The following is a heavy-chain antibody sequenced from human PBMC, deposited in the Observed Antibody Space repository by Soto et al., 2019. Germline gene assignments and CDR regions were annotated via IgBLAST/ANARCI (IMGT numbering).Heavy chain of an antibody. Sequence: SETLSLTCTVSGGSISSYYWSWIRQPPGKGLEWIGYIYYSGSTNYNPSLKSRVTISVDTSKNQFSLKLSSVTAADTAVYYCARSQSLRWLQLTGAFYIWGQGTMVTV. CDR3: ARSQSLRWLQLTGAFYI. J-gene: IGHJ3*02. CDR2: IYYSGST. D-gene: IGHD5-12*01. CDR1: GGSISSYY. V-gene: IGHV4-59*01.